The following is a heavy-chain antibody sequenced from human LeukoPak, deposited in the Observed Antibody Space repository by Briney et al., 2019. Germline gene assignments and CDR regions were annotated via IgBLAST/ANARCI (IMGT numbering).Heavy chain of an antibody. CDR2: ISYDGSNK. CDR3: AKMIAAEPFDY. D-gene: IGHD6-13*01. V-gene: IGHV3-30*18. J-gene: IGHJ4*02. Sequence: QSGGSLRLSCAASGFTFSSYGMHWVRQAPGKRLEWVAVISYDGSNKYYADSVKGRFTISRDNSKNTLYLQMNSLRAEDTAVYYCAKMIAAEPFDYWGQGTLVTVSS. CDR1: GFTFSSYG.